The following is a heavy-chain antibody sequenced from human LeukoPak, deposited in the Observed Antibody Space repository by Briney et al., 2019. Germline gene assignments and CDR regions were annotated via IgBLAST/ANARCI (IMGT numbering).Heavy chain of an antibody. D-gene: IGHD6-19*01. J-gene: IGHJ4*02. Sequence: GRSLRLSCVASGFTFEDYAMHWVRQAPGKGLEWVSGISWNSGSIVYADSVKGRFTISRDKAKNSLYLQMNTLRAEDMALYYCAKDMYSSGSPLGPFDCWGQGALVTVSS. CDR2: ISWNSGSI. CDR1: GFTFEDYA. V-gene: IGHV3-9*03. CDR3: AKDMYSSGSPLGPFDC.